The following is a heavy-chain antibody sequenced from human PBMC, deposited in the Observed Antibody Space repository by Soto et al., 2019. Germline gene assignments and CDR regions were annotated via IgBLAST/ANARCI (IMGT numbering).Heavy chain of an antibody. V-gene: IGHV5-51*01. J-gene: IGHJ5*02. Sequence: GESLKISCECSGYSFTIYCIGWVLQMPGKGLEWMGIIYPCDSDTRYSPSFQGQVTISADKSISTAYLQWSSLKASDTAMYYCARHIWSGYYPSYNWFDPWGQGTLVTVSS. CDR3: ARHIWSGYYPSYNWFDP. CDR1: GYSFTIYC. CDR2: IYPCDSDT. D-gene: IGHD3-3*01.